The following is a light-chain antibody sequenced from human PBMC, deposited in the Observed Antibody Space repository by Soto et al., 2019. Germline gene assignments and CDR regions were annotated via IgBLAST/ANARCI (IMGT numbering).Light chain of an antibody. Sequence: EIVLTQSPGTLSLSPGERATLSCRASQSVSSSYLAWYQQKPGQAPRLLIYAASSRATGIPDRFSGSGSGTDFTLTISRLEPEDFAVYYCQQCGSSPLTFGGGTEVEIK. CDR1: QSVSSSY. J-gene: IGKJ4*01. CDR2: AAS. V-gene: IGKV3-20*01. CDR3: QQCGSSPLT.